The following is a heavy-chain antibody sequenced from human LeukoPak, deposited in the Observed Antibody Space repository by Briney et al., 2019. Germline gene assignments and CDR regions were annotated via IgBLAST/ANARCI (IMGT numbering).Heavy chain of an antibody. CDR3: ARVGGDYGDYFLDY. D-gene: IGHD4-17*01. Sequence: PGGSLRLSCAASGFTFSSYEMNWVRQAPGKGLEWVSYISSSGSTIYYADSVKGRFTISRDNAKNSLYLQMNSLRAEDTAVYYCARVGGDYGDYFLDYWGQGTLVTVSS. CDR1: GFTFSSYE. J-gene: IGHJ4*02. V-gene: IGHV3-48*03. CDR2: ISSSGSTI.